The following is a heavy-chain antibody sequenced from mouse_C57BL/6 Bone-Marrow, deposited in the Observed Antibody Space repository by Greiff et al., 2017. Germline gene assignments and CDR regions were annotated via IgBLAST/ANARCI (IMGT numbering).Heavy chain of an antibody. Sequence: QVQLQQSGPELVKPGASVKISCKASGYSFTSYYIHWVKQRPGQGLEWIGWIYPGSGNTKYNEKFKGKATLTADTSSSTAYMQLSSLTSEDSAVYYCARRTAQSRMDYWGQGTSVTVSS. CDR3: ARRTAQSRMDY. CDR1: GYSFTSYY. D-gene: IGHD3-2*02. J-gene: IGHJ4*01. V-gene: IGHV1-66*01. CDR2: IYPGSGNT.